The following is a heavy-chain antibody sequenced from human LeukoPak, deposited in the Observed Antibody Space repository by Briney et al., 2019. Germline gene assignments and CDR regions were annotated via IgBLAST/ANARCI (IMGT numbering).Heavy chain of an antibody. Sequence: GGSLRLSCAASGFSLRRHGKKCVRDAPGKGLEGVSGISPRDDITYYKDSERGRFTISRDNFKNTVSLQLNSLRAEDTAMYYCAKDDDWGRFNHWGEGTLVTVSS. J-gene: IGHJ1*01. D-gene: IGHD3-16*01. CDR1: GFSLRRHG. CDR2: ISPRDDIT. V-gene: IGHV3-23*01. CDR3: AKDDDWGRFNH.